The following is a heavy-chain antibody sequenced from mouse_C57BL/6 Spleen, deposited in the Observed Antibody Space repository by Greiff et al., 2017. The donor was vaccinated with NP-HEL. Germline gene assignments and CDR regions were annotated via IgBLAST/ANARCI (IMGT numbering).Heavy chain of an antibody. CDR3: AREYDYDRFAY. J-gene: IGHJ3*01. CDR1: GYTFTSYW. V-gene: IGHV1-64*01. D-gene: IGHD2-4*01. CDR2: IHPNSGST. Sequence: QVQLQQSGAELVKPGASVKLSCKASGYTFTSYWMHWVKQRPGQGLEWIGMIHPNSGSTNYNEKFKSKATLTVDKSSSTAYMQLSSLTSEDSAVYYCAREYDYDRFAYWGQGTLVTVSA.